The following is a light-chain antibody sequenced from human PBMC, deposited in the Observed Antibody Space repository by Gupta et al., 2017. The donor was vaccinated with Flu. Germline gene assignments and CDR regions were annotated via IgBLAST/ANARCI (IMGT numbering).Light chain of an antibody. CDR3: QQNVLSLYT. CDR2: GAS. V-gene: IGKV3-20*01. CDR1: QSVNNNL. J-gene: IGKJ2*01. Sequence: EIVLTQSPGTLSLSPGERATLSCRASQSVNNNLLTWYQQKPGQAPRLLIYGASSRATGIPDRFSGSGSGTDFTLTIRRLEPEDFAVYYCQQNVLSLYTFGQGTKLEIK.